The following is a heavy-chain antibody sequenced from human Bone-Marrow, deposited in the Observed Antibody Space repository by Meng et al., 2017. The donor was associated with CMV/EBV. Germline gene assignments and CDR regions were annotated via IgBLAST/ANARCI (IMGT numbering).Heavy chain of an antibody. CDR3: ARVPDSSSWLGYYYYGMDV. J-gene: IGHJ6*02. D-gene: IGHD6-13*01. V-gene: IGHV3-74*01. Sequence: GESLKISCAASGFTFSSYWMHWVRQAPGKGLVWVSRINSDGSSTSYADSVKGRFTISRDNAKNSLYLQMNSLRAEDTAVYYCARVPDSSSWLGYYYYGMDVWGQGTTVTVSS. CDR1: GFTFSSYW. CDR2: INSDGSST.